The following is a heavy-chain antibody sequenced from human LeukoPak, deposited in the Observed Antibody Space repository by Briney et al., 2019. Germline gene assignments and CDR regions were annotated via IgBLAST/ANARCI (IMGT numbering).Heavy chain of an antibody. CDR2: IYYNGNT. CDR1: GGSINSGKYY. V-gene: IGHV4-39*01. Sequence: SETLSLTCTVSGGSINSGKYYWGWIRQPPEKGLEWIGSIYYNGNTYYNPSLKSRVTISLDASKVQFSLKLTSTTAADTAVYSCARLDASLTPGLGSYPDIWGQGMLVTVSS. D-gene: IGHD3-10*01. J-gene: IGHJ4*02. CDR3: ARLDASLTPGLGSYPDI.